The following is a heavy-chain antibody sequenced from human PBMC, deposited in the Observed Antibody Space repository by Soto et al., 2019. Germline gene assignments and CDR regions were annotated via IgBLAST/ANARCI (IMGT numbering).Heavy chain of an antibody. CDR1: GFTFSSYA. Sequence: GGSLRLSCAASGFTFSSYAMHWVRQAPGKGLEWVAVISYDGSNKYYADSVKGRFTISRDNSKNTLYLQMNSLRAEDTAVYYCARETPYNLHDCTNGVCYKDYYYGMDVWGQGTTVTVSS. CDR3: ARETPYNLHDCTNGVCYKDYYYGMDV. D-gene: IGHD2-8*01. CDR2: ISYDGSNK. V-gene: IGHV3-30-3*01. J-gene: IGHJ6*02.